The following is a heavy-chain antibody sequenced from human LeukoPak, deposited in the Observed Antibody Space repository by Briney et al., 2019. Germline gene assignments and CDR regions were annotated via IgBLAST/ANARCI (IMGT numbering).Heavy chain of an antibody. V-gene: IGHV3-7*01. Sequence: PGGSLRLSCAASGFTSSSYWMSWVRQAPGKGLEWVANIKQDGSEKYYVDSVKGRFTISRDNAKNSLYLQMNSLRAEDTAVYYCARGPGVWFGESPRWFDPWGQGTLVTVSS. J-gene: IGHJ5*02. D-gene: IGHD3-10*01. CDR3: ARGPGVWFGESPRWFDP. CDR2: IKQDGSEK. CDR1: GFTSSSYW.